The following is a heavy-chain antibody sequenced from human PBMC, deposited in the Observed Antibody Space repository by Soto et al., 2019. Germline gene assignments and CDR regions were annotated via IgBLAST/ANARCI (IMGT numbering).Heavy chain of an antibody. CDR2: IYHSGST. V-gene: IGHV4-38-2*02. J-gene: IGHJ4*02. Sequence: SETLSLTCTVSGYSISSGYYWGWIRQPPGKGLEWIGSIYHSGSTYYNPSLKSRVTISVDTSKNQFSLKLSSETAADTAVYYCARVNGNFDYWGQGTLVTVSS. D-gene: IGHD4-17*01. CDR1: GYSISSGYY. CDR3: ARVNGNFDY.